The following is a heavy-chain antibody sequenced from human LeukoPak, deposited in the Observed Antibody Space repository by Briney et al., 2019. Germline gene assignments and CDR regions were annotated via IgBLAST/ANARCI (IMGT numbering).Heavy chain of an antibody. J-gene: IGHJ5*02. CDR1: GFTFSDYY. Sequence: GGSLRLSCAASGFTFSDYYMSWIRQAPGKRLEWVSYISSSGSTIYYADSVKGRFTISRDNAKNSLYLQMNSLRAEDTAVYYCARTEWLSLTNNWFDPWGQGTLVTVSS. CDR3: ARTEWLSLTNNWFDP. CDR2: ISSSGSTI. V-gene: IGHV3-11*01. D-gene: IGHD3-3*01.